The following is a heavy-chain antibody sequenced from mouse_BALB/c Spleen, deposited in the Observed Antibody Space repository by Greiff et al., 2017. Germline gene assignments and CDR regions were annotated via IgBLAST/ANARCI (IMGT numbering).Heavy chain of an antibody. CDR3: AISDYGNYYGMDY. CDR1: GYTFNDYA. J-gene: IGHJ4*01. Sequence: QVQLKESGAELVRPGVSVKISCKGSGYTFNDYAMHWVKQSHAKSLEWIGVISTYYGDASYNQKFKGKATMTVDKSSSTAYMELARLTSEDSAIYDGAISDYGNYYGMDYWGQGTSVTVSS. V-gene: IGHV1S137*01. D-gene: IGHD2-1*01. CDR2: ISTYYGDA.